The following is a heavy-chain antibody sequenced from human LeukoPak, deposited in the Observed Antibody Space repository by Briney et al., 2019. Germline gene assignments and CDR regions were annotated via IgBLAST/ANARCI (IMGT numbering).Heavy chain of an antibody. D-gene: IGHD4-11*01. CDR2: IYYSGST. CDR1: GGSISSYY. CDR3: ARDRVRGNSNPFFDY. V-gene: IGHV4-59*01. J-gene: IGHJ4*02. Sequence: SETLSLTCPVSGGSISSYYWSWIRRPPGKGLEWIGYIYYSGSTNYNPSLKSRVTISVDTSKNQFSLKLSSVTAADTAVYYCARDRVRGNSNPFFDYWGQGTLVTVSS.